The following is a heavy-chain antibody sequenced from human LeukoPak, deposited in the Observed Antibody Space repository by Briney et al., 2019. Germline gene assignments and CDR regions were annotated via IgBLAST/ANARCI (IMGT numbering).Heavy chain of an antibody. Sequence: GGSLRLSCAASGFTFSSYAMSWVRQAPGKGLEWVSAISGSGGSTYYADSVKGRFTISRDNSKNTLYLQMNSLRAEDMAVYYCAKAPDYYDSSGYLYWGQGTLVTVSS. D-gene: IGHD3-22*01. CDR2: ISGSGGST. V-gene: IGHV3-23*01. CDR1: GFTFSSYA. CDR3: AKAPDYYDSSGYLY. J-gene: IGHJ4*02.